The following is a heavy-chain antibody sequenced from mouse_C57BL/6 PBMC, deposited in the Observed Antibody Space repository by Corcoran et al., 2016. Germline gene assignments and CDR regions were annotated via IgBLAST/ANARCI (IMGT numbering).Heavy chain of an antibody. CDR3: ARDGSSSSYFDY. Sequence: QIQLVQSGPELKKPGETVKISCKASGYTFTTYGMSWVKQAPGKGLKWMGWINTYSGVPTYADDFKGRFAFSLETSASTAYLQINNLKNEDTATYFCARDGSSSSYFDYWGQGTTLTVSS. CDR2: INTYSGVP. CDR1: GYTFTTYG. J-gene: IGHJ2*01. V-gene: IGHV9-3*01. D-gene: IGHD1-1*01.